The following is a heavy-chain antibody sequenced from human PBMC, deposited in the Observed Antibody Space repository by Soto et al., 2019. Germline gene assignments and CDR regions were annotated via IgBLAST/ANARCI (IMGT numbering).Heavy chain of an antibody. CDR1: GFTFSSYS. Sequence: EVQLVESGGGLVQPGGSLRLSCAASGFTFSSYSMNWVRQAPGKGLEWVSYISSSSSTIYYADSVKGRFTISRDNAKNSLYLQMNSLRAEDTAVYYCARGSAYDIVTGYWSDAFDIWGQGTMVTVSS. CDR3: ARGSAYDIVTGYWSDAFDI. V-gene: IGHV3-48*01. J-gene: IGHJ3*02. D-gene: IGHD3-9*01. CDR2: ISSSSSTI.